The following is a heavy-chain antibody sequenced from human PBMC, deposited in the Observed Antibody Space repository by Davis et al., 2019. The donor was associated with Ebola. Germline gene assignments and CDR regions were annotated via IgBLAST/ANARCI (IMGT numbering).Heavy chain of an antibody. CDR1: GFTFSSYW. Sequence: PGGSLRLSCAASGFTFSSYWMHWVRQTPGKGLVWVSRINTDGSFTDYADSVKGRFIISRDNARNTVSLQMNSLRAGDTALYYCARSSYQPDWWGQGTLVTVSS. CDR3: ARSSYQPDW. V-gene: IGHV3-74*01. D-gene: IGHD2-2*01. J-gene: IGHJ4*02. CDR2: INTDGSFT.